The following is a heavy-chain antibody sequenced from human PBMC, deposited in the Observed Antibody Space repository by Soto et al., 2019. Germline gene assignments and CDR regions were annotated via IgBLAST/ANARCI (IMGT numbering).Heavy chain of an antibody. V-gene: IGHV5-51*01. D-gene: IGHD6-13*01. J-gene: IGHJ6*02. CDR3: ARTSAAGKYYYGMDV. CDR2: IYPGDSDT. Sequence: PGESLKISCKGSGYSFTSYWIGWVRQMPGKGLEWMGIIYPGDSDTRYSPSFQGQVTISADKSISTAYLQWSSLKASDTAMYYCARTSAAGKYYYGMDVWGQGTTGTAP. CDR1: GYSFTSYW.